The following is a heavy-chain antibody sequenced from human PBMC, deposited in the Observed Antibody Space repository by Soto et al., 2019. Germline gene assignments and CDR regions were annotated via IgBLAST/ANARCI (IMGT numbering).Heavy chain of an antibody. CDR1: GDSVSSNSAA. CDR2: TYYRSKWYN. Sequence: SQTLSLTCAISGDSVSSNSAAWDWIRQSPSRGLEWLGRTYYRSKWYNDYAVSVKSRITINPDTSNNQLSLQLNSVTPDDTAVYYCAKSPPAVAGYFDYWGQGTLVTVSS. D-gene: IGHD6-19*01. CDR3: AKSPPAVAGYFDY. J-gene: IGHJ4*01. V-gene: IGHV6-1*01.